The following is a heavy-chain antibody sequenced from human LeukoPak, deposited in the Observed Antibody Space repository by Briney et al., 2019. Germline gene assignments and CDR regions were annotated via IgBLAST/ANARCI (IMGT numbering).Heavy chain of an antibody. CDR3: ARLASYKYSGSSSLRGIVDY. CDR2: INHSGST. V-gene: IGHV4-34*01. CDR1: GGSFSGYY. Sequence: PSETLSLTCAVYGGSFSGYYWSWIRQPPGKGLEWIGEINHSGSTNYNPSLKSRVTISVDTSKNQFSLKLSSVTAADTAVYYCARLASYKYSGSSSLRGIVDYWGQGTLVTVSS. J-gene: IGHJ4*02. D-gene: IGHD1-26*01.